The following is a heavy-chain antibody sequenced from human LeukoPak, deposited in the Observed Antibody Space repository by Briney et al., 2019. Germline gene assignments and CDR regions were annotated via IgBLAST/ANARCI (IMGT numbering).Heavy chain of an antibody. CDR2: VNSDGSST. D-gene: IGHD3-10*01. Sequence: GGSLRLFCAASGFTFSSYWMHWVRQAPGKGLVWVSRVNSDGSSTTYADSVKGRFTVSRDNAENTLFLQMNSLRAEDTAVYYCARMSARYYLDVWGQGTTVTVSS. V-gene: IGHV3-74*01. J-gene: IGHJ6*02. CDR3: ARMSARYYLDV. CDR1: GFTFSSYW.